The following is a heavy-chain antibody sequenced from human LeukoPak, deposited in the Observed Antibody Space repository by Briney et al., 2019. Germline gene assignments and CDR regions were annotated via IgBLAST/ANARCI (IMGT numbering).Heavy chain of an antibody. V-gene: IGHV3-74*01. CDR3: VRSMSGRNDF. CDR1: GFIFSNYW. J-gene: IGHJ4*02. CDR2: IDVGGTRT. Sequence: GGSLRLSCAGSGFIFSNYWVHWVRQAPGKELVWVARIDVGGTRTDYADSVRGRFTISRDNAKNTIYLQMNSLTADDTAVYYCVRSMSGRNDFWGQGTVVSVSS. D-gene: IGHD3-3*01.